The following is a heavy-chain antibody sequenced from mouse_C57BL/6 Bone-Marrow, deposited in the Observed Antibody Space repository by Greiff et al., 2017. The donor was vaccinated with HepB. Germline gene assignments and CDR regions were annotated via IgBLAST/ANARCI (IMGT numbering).Heavy chain of an antibody. D-gene: IGHD2-5*01. V-gene: IGHV2-2*01. CDR3: ARMAYYSNSNYFDN. Sequence: VQLQQSGPGLVQPSQSLSITCTVSGFSLTNYGVHWVRQSPGKGLEWLGAIWSGGSPDYNAAFISRLSISKDNSESQVFFKMNSLQAYDTAIYYCARMAYYSNSNYFDNWGQGTTLTVSS. J-gene: IGHJ2*01. CDR2: IWSGGSP. CDR1: GFSLTNYG.